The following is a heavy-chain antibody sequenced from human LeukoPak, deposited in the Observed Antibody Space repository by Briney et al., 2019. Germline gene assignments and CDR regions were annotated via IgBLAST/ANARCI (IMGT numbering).Heavy chain of an antibody. CDR1: GGTFSSYA. CDR2: IIPIFGTA. D-gene: IGHD2-2*02. Sequence: SVKVSCKASGGTFSSYAISWVRQAPGQGLEWMGGIIPIFGTANYAQKFQGRVTITADESTSTAYMELSSLRSEDTTVYYCASYEVVVPAAILLSAFDIWGQGTMVTVSS. J-gene: IGHJ3*02. V-gene: IGHV1-69*13. CDR3: ASYEVVVPAAILLSAFDI.